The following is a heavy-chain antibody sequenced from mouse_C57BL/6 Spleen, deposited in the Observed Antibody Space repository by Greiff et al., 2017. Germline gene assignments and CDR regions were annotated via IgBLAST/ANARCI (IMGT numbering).Heavy chain of an antibody. CDR1: GYTFTDHT. J-gene: IGHJ1*03. D-gene: IGHD1-1*01. CDR2: IYPRDGST. CDR3: ARGIYYYGSSRYFDV. Sequence: VQLQQSDAELVKPGASVKISCKVSGYTFTDHTIHWMKQRPEQGLEWIGYIYPRDGSTKYNEKFKGKATLTADKSSSTAYMQLNSLTSEDSAVYFCARGIYYYGSSRYFDVWGTGTTVTVSS. V-gene: IGHV1-78*01.